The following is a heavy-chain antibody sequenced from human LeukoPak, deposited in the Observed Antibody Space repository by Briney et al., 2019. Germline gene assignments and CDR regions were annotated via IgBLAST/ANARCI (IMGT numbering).Heavy chain of an antibody. CDR3: AKDIKAGNGDSSFDD. Sequence: GGSLRLSCGASGFTFSTYAMSWVRKAPGTGLEWVSGISGSGVYTFYGDSVKGRFTTSRDNSKNTLYLQMNSLRAEDTAVYYCAKDIKAGNGDSSFDDWGQGTLVTVSS. CDR1: GFTFSTYA. J-gene: IGHJ4*02. V-gene: IGHV3-23*01. D-gene: IGHD4-17*01. CDR2: ISGSGVYT.